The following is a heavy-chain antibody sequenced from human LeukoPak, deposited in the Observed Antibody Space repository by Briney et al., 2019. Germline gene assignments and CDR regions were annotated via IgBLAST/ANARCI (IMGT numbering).Heavy chain of an antibody. Sequence: SETLSLTCTVSGGSISSCYWSWVRQPPGQGLERMWYIYYSGSANYNPSLKSRVTISVDTSKNQFSLKLSSVTAADTAVYYWARKDCSGGSCSFDPWGQGTLVTVSS. V-gene: IGHV4-59*01. J-gene: IGHJ5*02. CDR3: ARKDCSGGSCSFDP. CDR1: GGSISSCY. CDR2: IYYSGSA. D-gene: IGHD2-15*01.